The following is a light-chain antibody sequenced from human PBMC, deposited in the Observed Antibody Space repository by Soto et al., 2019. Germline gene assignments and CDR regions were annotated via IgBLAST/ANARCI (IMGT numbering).Light chain of an antibody. Sequence: QSVLTQPASVSGSPGQSITISCTGTSSDVGGYNSVSWYQQHPGKAPKLMIYNVSNRPSGVSNRFSGSKSGNTASLTISGLQAEDVADYYCSSYTSSSTYLFGTGTKVTVL. J-gene: IGLJ1*01. CDR1: SSDVGGYNS. CDR2: NVS. V-gene: IGLV2-14*01. CDR3: SSYTSSSTYL.